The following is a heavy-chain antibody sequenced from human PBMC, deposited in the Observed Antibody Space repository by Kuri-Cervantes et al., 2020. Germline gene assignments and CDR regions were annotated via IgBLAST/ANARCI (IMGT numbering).Heavy chain of an antibody. D-gene: IGHD3-3*01. J-gene: IGHJ6*03. CDR2: IYYSGST. Sequence: SETLSLTCTVSGGSVNSANYYWTWIRQPPGKGLEWIGYIYYSGSTNYNPSLKSRVTISVDTSKNQFSLKLSSVTAADTAVYYCARAPREWGSYYYMDVWGKGTTVTVSS. CDR3: ARAPREWGSYYYMDV. CDR1: GGSVNSANYY. V-gene: IGHV4-61*01.